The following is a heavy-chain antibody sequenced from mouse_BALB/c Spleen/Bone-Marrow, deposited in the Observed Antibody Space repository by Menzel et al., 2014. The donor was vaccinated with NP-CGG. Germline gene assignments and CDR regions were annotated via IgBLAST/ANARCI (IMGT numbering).Heavy chain of an antibody. J-gene: IGHJ2*01. Sequence: QVQLKESGAELVKPGASVKLSCKASGYTFTSYWMHWVKQRPGQGLEWIGEIGPSDSYTNYNQKFKGKATLTVDKSSSTAYMQLSSLTSEDSAVYYCARDSITTVVATDYWGQGTTLTVSS. CDR1: GYTFTSYW. D-gene: IGHD1-1*01. CDR2: IGPSDSYT. V-gene: IGHV1-69*02. CDR3: ARDSITTVVATDY.